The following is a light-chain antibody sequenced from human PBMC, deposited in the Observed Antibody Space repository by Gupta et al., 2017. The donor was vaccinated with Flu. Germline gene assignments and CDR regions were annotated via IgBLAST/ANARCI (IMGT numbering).Light chain of an antibody. Sequence: QSALTQPASVSGSPGQSITISCTGTSSDVGRSDSVSWYQQHPGKAPKLLSYDVSNRPSGVSSRFSGSKSGNTASLTISGLQAEDETDYYCSSYTSISTFYVFGTGTKVTVL. V-gene: IGLV2-14*01. CDR1: SSDVGRSDS. J-gene: IGLJ1*01. CDR2: DVS. CDR3: SSYTSISTFYV.